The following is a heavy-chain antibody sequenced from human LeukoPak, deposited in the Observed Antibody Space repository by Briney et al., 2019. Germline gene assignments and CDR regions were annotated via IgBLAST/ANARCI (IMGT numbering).Heavy chain of an antibody. CDR3: ARGDYDFWSGPHSIFDY. J-gene: IGHJ4*02. Sequence: ASVKVSCKASGGTFSSYAMNWVRQAPGQGLEWMGWINTNTGNPTYAQGFTGRFVFSLDTSVSTAYLQISSLKAEDTAVYYCARGDYDFWSGPHSIFDYWGQGTLVTVSS. V-gene: IGHV7-4-1*02. CDR2: INTNTGNP. D-gene: IGHD3-3*01. CDR1: GGTFSSYA.